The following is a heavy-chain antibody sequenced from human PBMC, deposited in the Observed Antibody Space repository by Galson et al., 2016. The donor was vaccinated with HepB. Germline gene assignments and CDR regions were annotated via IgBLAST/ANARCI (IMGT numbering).Heavy chain of an antibody. V-gene: IGHV1-2*02. CDR2: INPNSGGT. D-gene: IGHD3-3*02. J-gene: IGHJ4*02. Sequence: SVKVSCKASGYIFTDYFMHWVRQAPGQGLEWMGWINPNSGGTNYAQKFQGRVTMTRDTSIGTAYMELSRLTSDDTAVYYCARGGIAIFGETPSVVSDYWGQGTLVTVSS. CDR3: ARGGIAIFGETPSVVSDY. CDR1: GYIFTDYF.